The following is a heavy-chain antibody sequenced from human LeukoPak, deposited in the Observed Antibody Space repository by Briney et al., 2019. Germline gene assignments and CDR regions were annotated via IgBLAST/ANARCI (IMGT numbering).Heavy chain of an antibody. CDR1: GFIFSDHY. Sequence: GGSLRLSCAASGFIFSDHYMDWVRQAPGKGLEWIARSRNRAQSYTTEYAASVRGKFTISRDDSKNSLYLQMNSLNTEDTAVYYCTRGLCGGGSCYCGVYWGQGTLVTVSS. CDR3: TRGLCGGGSCYCGVY. V-gene: IGHV3-72*01. J-gene: IGHJ4*02. CDR2: SRNRAQSYTT. D-gene: IGHD2-15*01.